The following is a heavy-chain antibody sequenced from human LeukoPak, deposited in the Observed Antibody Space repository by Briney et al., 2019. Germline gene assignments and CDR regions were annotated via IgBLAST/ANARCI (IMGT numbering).Heavy chain of an antibody. CDR1: GYTFTSYY. CDR3: AREESGGYFDY. CDR2: SNPSGVGT. V-gene: IGHV1-46*01. J-gene: IGHJ4*02. D-gene: IGHD2-8*02. Sequence: ASVKVSCTASGYTFTSYYMHWVRQAPGQGLEWMGVSNPSGVGTNYAQKFQGRVTMTRDTSTTTVYMELSSPRSEDTAVYYCAREESGGYFDYWGQGTLVTVSS.